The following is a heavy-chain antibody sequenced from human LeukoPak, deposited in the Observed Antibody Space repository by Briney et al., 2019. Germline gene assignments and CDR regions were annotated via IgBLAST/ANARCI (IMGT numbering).Heavy chain of an antibody. D-gene: IGHD1-14*01. CDR2: ISYDGSNK. Sequence: GRSLRLSCAASGFTFSSYAMHWVRQAPGKGLEWVAVISYDGSNKYYADSVKGRFTISRDNSKNTLYLQMNSLRAEDTAVYYCARGFPESDWGQGTVVTVSS. CDR3: ARGFPESD. CDR1: GFTFSSYA. J-gene: IGHJ3*01. V-gene: IGHV3-30-3*01.